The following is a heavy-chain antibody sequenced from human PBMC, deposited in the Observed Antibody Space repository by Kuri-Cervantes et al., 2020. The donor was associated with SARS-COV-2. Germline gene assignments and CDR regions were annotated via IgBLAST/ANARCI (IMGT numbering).Heavy chain of an antibody. CDR1: GFTFSSYS. Sequence: LSLTCAASGFTFSSYSMNWVRQAPGKGLEWVSSISSSSSYIYYADSVKGRFTISRDNAKNSLYLQMNSLKTEDTAVYYCTTDDPGFSGSYYYYYYMDVWGKGTTVTVS. V-gene: IGHV3-21*03. CDR2: ISSSSSYI. CDR3: TTDDPGFSGSYYYYYYMDV. J-gene: IGHJ6*03. D-gene: IGHD1-26*01.